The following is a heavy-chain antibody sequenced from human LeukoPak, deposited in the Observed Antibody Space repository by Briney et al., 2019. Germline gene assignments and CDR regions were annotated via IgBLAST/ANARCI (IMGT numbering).Heavy chain of an antibody. D-gene: IGHD3-22*01. V-gene: IGHV3-7*04. CDR2: INQDASRI. CDR3: ARDPPPDDTSGYLDY. Sequence: GSLPQTRSASGFTFSNCWRTWVRQAPGKGLEWVANINQDASRIYYVDSVKGRFTISRDNAKNSLYLQMNSLRAEDTAVYYCARDPPPDDTSGYLDYWCQGDPVTVSS. CDR1: GFTFSNCW. J-gene: IGHJ4*02.